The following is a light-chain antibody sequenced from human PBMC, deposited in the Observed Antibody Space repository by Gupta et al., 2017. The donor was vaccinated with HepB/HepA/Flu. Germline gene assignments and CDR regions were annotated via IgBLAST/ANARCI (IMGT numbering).Light chain of an antibody. J-gene: IGLJ2*01. Sequence: QSALTQPASESGSPGPSITISCTGTSSDFGDFDHVSWYQKNPGKAPKLLISDVDNRPSGVSSRFSGSKYGTTAALTIAGLQTEDEGDYYCSSFTYTPTLVVFGGGTKVTVL. CDR1: SSDFGDFDH. CDR3: SSFTYTPTLVV. CDR2: DVD. V-gene: IGLV2-14*01.